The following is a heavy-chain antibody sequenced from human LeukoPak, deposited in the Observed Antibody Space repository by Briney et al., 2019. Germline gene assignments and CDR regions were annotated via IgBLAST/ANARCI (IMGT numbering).Heavy chain of an antibody. J-gene: IGHJ4*02. Sequence: SETLSLTCTVSGGSISSYYWSWIRQPAGKGLEWIGRIYTSGSTNYNLSFKSRVTISLDTSKNQFSLKLSSVTAADTAVYYCARFCSGGSCPPSWGQGALVTVSS. CDR2: IYTSGST. V-gene: IGHV4-4*07. D-gene: IGHD2-15*01. CDR1: GGSISSYY. CDR3: ARFCSGGSCPPS.